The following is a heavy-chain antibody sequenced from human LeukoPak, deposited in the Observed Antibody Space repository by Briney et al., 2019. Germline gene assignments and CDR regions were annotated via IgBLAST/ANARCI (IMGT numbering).Heavy chain of an antibody. CDR3: ARVDCSGGSCSYYYYYGMDV. D-gene: IGHD2-15*01. CDR1: GFPFSSYS. V-gene: IGHV3-21*01. J-gene: IGHJ6*02. CDR2: ISSSRSYI. Sequence: GSLRLSCAASGFPFSSYSLDWVRQAPGKGLEWVSFISSSRSYIYYADSVKGRFTISRDNAKNSLYLQMNSLRAEDTAVYYCARVDCSGGSCSYYYYYGMDVWGQGTTVTVSS.